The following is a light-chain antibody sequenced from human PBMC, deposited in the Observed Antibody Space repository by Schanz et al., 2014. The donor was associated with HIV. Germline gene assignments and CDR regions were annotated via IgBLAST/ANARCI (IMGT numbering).Light chain of an antibody. J-gene: IGLJ1*01. CDR3: CSYTTTSTYV. CDR2: DVS. V-gene: IGLV2-14*03. Sequence: QSVLTQPASVSGSPGQSISISCTGTSGDVGSYNYVSWYQQHPGKAPKLMIYDVSNRPSGVSNRFSGSKSGNTASLTISGLQAEDEADYYCCSYTTTSTYVFGAGTKLTVL. CDR1: SGDVGSYNY.